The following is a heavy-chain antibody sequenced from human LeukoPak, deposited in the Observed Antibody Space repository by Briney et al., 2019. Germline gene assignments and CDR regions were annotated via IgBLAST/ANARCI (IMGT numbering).Heavy chain of an antibody. CDR1: GGSFSGYY. CDR3: ARHFGGLRGNYYYGMDV. D-gene: IGHD3-10*01. Sequence: SETLSLTCAVYGGSFSGYYWSWIRQPPGKGLEWVGSIYYSGSTYYNPSLKSRVTISVDTSKNQFSLKLSSVTAADTAVYYCARHFGGLRGNYYYGMDVWGQGTTVTVSS. J-gene: IGHJ6*02. CDR2: IYYSGST. V-gene: IGHV4-34*01.